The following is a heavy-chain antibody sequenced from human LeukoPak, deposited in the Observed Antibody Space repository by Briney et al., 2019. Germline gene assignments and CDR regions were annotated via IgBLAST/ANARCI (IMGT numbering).Heavy chain of an antibody. CDR1: GFTFSSYW. CDR2: IKQDGSEK. V-gene: IGHV3-7*01. J-gene: IGHJ4*02. Sequence: PGGSLRLSCAASGFTFSSYWMSWVRQAAGKGLEWVANIKQDGSEKYYVDSVKGRFNISRDNAKNSLYLQMNSLRAEDTAVYYCARALGTMVRGVIITSYFDYWGQGTPVTVSS. CDR3: ARALGTMVRGVIITSYFDY. D-gene: IGHD3-10*01.